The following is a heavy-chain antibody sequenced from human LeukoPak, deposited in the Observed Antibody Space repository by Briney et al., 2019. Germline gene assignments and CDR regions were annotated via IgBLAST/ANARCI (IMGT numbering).Heavy chain of an antibody. V-gene: IGHV4-39*07. J-gene: IGHJ1*01. CDR1: GGSISSSSYY. Sequence: SETLSLTCTVSGGSISSSSYYWGWIRQPPGKGLEWIGSIYYSGSTYYNPSLKSRVTISVDTSKNQFSLKLSSVTAADTAVYYCARLKRNYCSSTSCYRGDFQHWGQGTLVTVSS. D-gene: IGHD2-2*02. CDR2: IYYSGST. CDR3: ARLKRNYCSSTSCYRGDFQH.